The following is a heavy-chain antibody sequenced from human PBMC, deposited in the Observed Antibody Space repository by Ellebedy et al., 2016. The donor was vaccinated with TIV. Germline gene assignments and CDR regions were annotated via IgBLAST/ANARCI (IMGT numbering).Heavy chain of an antibody. CDR3: ARGVAGMPVMDY. D-gene: IGHD6-19*01. V-gene: IGHV3-33*01. J-gene: IGHJ4*02. CDR1: GFTFSSYG. CDR2: VWYDGSNK. Sequence: GESLKISCAASGFTFSSYGMHWVRQAPGKGLEWVAVVWYDGSNKYYSDSVKGRFTISRDNSKNTLYLQMNSLRAEDTAVYYCARGVAGMPVMDYWGQGTLVTVSS.